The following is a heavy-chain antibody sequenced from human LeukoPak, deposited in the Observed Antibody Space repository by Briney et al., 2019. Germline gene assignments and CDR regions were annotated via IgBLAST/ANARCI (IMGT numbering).Heavy chain of an antibody. CDR3: ARLGYPWYYDY. J-gene: IGHJ4*02. V-gene: IGHV3-48*01. CDR1: GFTFSSYS. D-gene: IGHD2-15*01. CDR2: ISSSSSTI. Sequence: PGGSLRLSCAASGFTFSSYSMSWVRQAPGKGLEWVSYISSSSSTIYYADSVKGRFTISRDNAKNSLYLQMNSLRAEDTAVYYCARLGYPWYYDYWGQGTLVTVSS.